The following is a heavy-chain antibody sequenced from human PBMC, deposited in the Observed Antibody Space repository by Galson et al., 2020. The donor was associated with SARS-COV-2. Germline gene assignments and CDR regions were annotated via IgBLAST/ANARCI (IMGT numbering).Heavy chain of an antibody. CDR1: GFTFSSYA. CDR3: ARESVATIFYYGMDV. J-gene: IGHJ6*02. CDR2: ISYDGSNK. V-gene: IGHV3-30*04. D-gene: IGHD5-12*01. Sequence: GESLKISCAASGFTFSSYAMHWVRQAPGKGLEWVAVISYDGSNKYYADSVKGRFTISRDNSKNTLYLQMNSLRAEDTAVYYCARESVATIFYYGMDVWGQGTTVTVSS.